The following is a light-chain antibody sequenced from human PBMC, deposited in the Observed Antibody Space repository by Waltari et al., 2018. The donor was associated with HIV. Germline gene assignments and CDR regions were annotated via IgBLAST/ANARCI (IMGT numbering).Light chain of an antibody. CDR2: GAS. V-gene: IGKV3-20*01. CDR1: QSVSSSY. J-gene: IGKJ3*01. Sequence: DIVLSQSPGTLSLSPGESVTFSCRASQSVSSSYLAWYQQKPGQAPRLLISGASSRATGIPDRFSGSGSGTDFTLTISRLEPEDFAVYYCQQYGSSPFTFGPGTKVDIK. CDR3: QQYGSSPFT.